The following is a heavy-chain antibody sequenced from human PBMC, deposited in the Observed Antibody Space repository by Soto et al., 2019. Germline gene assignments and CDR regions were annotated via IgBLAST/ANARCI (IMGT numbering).Heavy chain of an antibody. CDR3: AKDQNYDFWSGYYIQATERNNWFDP. J-gene: IGHJ5*02. Sequence: PGGSLRLSCAASGFTFSSYAMSWVRQAPGKGLEWVSAISGSGGSTYYADSVKGRFTISRDNSKNTLYLQMNSLRAEDTAVYYCAKDQNYDFWSGYYIQATERNNWFDPWGQGTLVTVSS. CDR1: GFTFSSYA. V-gene: IGHV3-23*01. D-gene: IGHD3-3*01. CDR2: ISGSGGST.